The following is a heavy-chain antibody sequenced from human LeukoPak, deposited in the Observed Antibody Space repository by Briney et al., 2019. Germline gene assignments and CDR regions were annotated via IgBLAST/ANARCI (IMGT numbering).Heavy chain of an antibody. V-gene: IGHV7-4-1*02. CDR1: GYILTSYA. J-gene: IGHJ6*02. CDR3: AREGYSSNWGVYGMDV. CDR2: INTNTGNS. D-gene: IGHD5-18*01. Sequence: ASVKVSCKASGYILTSYAINRVRQAPGQGLEWMGRINTNTGNSIYAQGFTGRFVFSSDTSVSTAYLQISSLKADDTAVYYCAREGYSSNWGVYGMDVWGQGTTVTVSS.